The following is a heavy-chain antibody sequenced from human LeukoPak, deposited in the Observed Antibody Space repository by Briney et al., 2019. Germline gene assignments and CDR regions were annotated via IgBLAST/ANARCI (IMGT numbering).Heavy chain of an antibody. CDR2: INTGSTTI. V-gene: IGHV3-48*01. Sequence: GGSLRLSCAASGFTFSPYTMHWFRQPPGKGPEWVSYINTGSTTIYYADSVKGRFTISRDNAKNSLYLHMNSLRAEDTAVYYCARDSSVCEFDVWGQGTMVTVSS. CDR3: ARDSSVCEFDV. D-gene: IGHD6-6*01. CDR1: GFTFSPYT. J-gene: IGHJ3*01.